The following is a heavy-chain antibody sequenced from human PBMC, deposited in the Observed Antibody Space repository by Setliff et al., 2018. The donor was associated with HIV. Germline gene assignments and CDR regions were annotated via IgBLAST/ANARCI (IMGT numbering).Heavy chain of an antibody. CDR2: IYYTGST. CDR3: ATLPQGYDYFDY. V-gene: IGHV4-59*11. CDR1: GASISNHY. J-gene: IGHJ4*01. Sequence: SETLSLTCGASGASISNHYWSWVRQSPGKGLEWIGYIYYTGSTNYNPSLKSRIAILLDTSKNQLSLKLNSVTAADTAVYYCATLPQGYDYFDYWGHGTLVTVSS. D-gene: IGHD3-3*01.